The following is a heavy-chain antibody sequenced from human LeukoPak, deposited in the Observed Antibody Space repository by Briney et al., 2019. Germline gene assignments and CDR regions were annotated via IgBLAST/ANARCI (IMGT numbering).Heavy chain of an antibody. J-gene: IGHJ4*02. CDR3: ATFLGATFFDH. Sequence: PGGSLRLSCAASGFTFSSYWISWVRQAPGMGLQGVANIKQDGSVKTYVDSVKGRFTISRDNAKNSLYLQMNSLRGEDTAVYYCATFLGATFFDHWGQGTLVSVSS. V-gene: IGHV3-7*01. CDR1: GFTFSSYW. D-gene: IGHD1-26*01. CDR2: IKQDGSVK.